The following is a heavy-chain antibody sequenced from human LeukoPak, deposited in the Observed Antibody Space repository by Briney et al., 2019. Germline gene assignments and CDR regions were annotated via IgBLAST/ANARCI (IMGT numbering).Heavy chain of an antibody. J-gene: IGHJ5*01. CDR3: AREPQQMVRSDNWFDS. CDR2: ISSYNTNR. V-gene: IGHV1-18*01. D-gene: IGHD6-13*01. CDR1: GYTFTNFG. Sequence: ASVKVSCKTSGYTFTNFGLSWLRQAPGQGLEWIGWISSYNTNRKYAHKFQGRVTMTTDTPTNTGYMELRSLKSDDTAVYYCAREPQQMVRSDNWFDSWGQGTLVSVSS.